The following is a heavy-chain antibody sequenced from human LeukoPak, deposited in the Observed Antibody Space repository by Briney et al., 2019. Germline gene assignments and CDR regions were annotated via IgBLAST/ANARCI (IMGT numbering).Heavy chain of an antibody. CDR3: ARDPYCSGGSCTWFDS. D-gene: IGHD2-15*01. CDR1: GYSISSGYY. V-gene: IGHV4-38-2*02. J-gene: IGHJ5*01. Sequence: PSETLSLTCTVSGYSISSGYYWGWIRQPPGKGLEWIGSIYHSGTTYYNPSLKSRVTISVDTSKNQFSLKLSSVTAADTAVYYCARDPYCSGGSCTWFDSWGQGTLVTVSS. CDR2: IYHSGTT.